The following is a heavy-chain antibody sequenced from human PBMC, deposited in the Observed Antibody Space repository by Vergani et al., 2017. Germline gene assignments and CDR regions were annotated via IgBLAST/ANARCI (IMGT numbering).Heavy chain of an antibody. D-gene: IGHD1-1*01. Sequence: EVELVQSGPEMSKPGESLKISCQGSEYSFGNYWIGWVRQMPGKGLEWIGIIYPAHSETRYSPSFQGQGTISADKSISTAFLQWDSLKASDTALYFCACHTTDTDSGGQGTRVTVSS. CDR3: ACHTTDTDS. V-gene: IGHV5-51*03. J-gene: IGHJ4*02. CDR1: EYSFGNYW. CDR2: IYPAHSET.